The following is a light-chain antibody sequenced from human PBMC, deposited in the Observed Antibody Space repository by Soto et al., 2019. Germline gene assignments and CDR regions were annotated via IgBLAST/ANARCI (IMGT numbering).Light chain of an antibody. J-gene: IGKJ2*01. Sequence: DIQMTQSPSTLSASVGDRVTITCRASQSISSWLAWYQQKPGKAPKVLIYKASNLESGVPSRFSGSGSGTEFTLTISSLQPDDFATYYCQQYNSYPVGFGQGTKLEIK. CDR1: QSISSW. CDR2: KAS. V-gene: IGKV1-5*03. CDR3: QQYNSYPVG.